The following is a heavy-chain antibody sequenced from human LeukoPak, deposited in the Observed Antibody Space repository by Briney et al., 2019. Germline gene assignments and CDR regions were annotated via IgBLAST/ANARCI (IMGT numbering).Heavy chain of an antibody. V-gene: IGHV1-69*04. Sequence: RASVKVSCKASGGTFSSYAISWVRQAPGQGLEWMGRIIPILGIANYAQKFQGRVTITADKSTSTAYVELSSLRSEDTAVYYCARDFFIAAAGTDYWGQGTLVTVSS. CDR3: ARDFFIAAAGTDY. CDR2: IIPILGIA. CDR1: GGTFSSYA. D-gene: IGHD6-13*01. J-gene: IGHJ4*02.